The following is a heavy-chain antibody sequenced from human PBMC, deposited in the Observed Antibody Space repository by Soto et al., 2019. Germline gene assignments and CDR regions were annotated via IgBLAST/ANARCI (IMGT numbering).Heavy chain of an antibody. V-gene: IGHV4-31*03. CDR3: ARDQGDSYGYCRWFDP. D-gene: IGHD5-18*01. CDR1: GGSISSGGYY. Sequence: TSETLSLTCTVSGGSISSGGYYWSWIRQHPGKGLEWIGYIYYSGSTYYNPSLKSRVTISVDTSKNQFSLKLSSVTAADTAVYYCARDQGDSYGYCRWFDPWGQGTLVTVSS. CDR2: IYYSGST. J-gene: IGHJ5*02.